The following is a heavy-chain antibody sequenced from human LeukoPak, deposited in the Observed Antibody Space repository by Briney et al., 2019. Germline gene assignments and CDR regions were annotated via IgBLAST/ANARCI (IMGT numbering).Heavy chain of an antibody. J-gene: IGHJ6*02. CDR3: ARGVRYFDWLSPNYSYGMDV. D-gene: IGHD3-9*01. Sequence: ASVKVSCKASGYTFTSYDINWVRQATGQGREWMGWMNPNSGNTGYAQKFQGRVTMTRNTSISKAYMELSSMRSEDTAVYYCARGVRYFDWLSPNYSYGMDVWGQGTTVTVSS. CDR2: MNPNSGNT. V-gene: IGHV1-8*01. CDR1: GYTFTSYD.